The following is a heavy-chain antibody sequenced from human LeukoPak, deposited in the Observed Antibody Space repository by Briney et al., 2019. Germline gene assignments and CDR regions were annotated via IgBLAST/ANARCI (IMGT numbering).Heavy chain of an antibody. D-gene: IGHD3-3*01. CDR3: ARRILYSKNHDY. V-gene: IGHV4-34*01. CDR1: GGSISSYY. Sequence: SETLSLTCTVSGGSISSYYWSWIRQPPGKGLEWIGEINHSGSTNYNPSLKSRVTISVDTSKNQFSLKLSSVTAADTAVYYCARRILYSKNHDYWGQGTLVTVSS. J-gene: IGHJ4*02. CDR2: INHSGST.